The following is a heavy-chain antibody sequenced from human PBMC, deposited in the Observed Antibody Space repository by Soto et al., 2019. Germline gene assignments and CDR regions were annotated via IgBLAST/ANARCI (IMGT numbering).Heavy chain of an antibody. Sequence: QTGGSLRLSCAASGFTFSSYGMHWVRQAPGKGLEWVAVISYDGSNKYYADSVKGRFTISRDNSKNTLYLQMNSLRAEDTAVYYCAKVVRIAVAGPSYFDYWGQGTLVTVSS. V-gene: IGHV3-30*18. CDR2: ISYDGSNK. CDR1: GFTFSSYG. J-gene: IGHJ4*02. D-gene: IGHD6-19*01. CDR3: AKVVRIAVAGPSYFDY.